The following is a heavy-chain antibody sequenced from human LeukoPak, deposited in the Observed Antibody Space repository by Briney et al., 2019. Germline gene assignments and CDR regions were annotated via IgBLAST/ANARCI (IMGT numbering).Heavy chain of an antibody. CDR1: GGSISSGSYY. V-gene: IGHV4-61*02. CDR3: AREEAPGLGAFDI. Sequence: SQTLSLTCTVSGGSISSGSYYWSWIRQPAGKGLEWIGRIYTSGSTNYNPSLKSRVTISVDTSKNQFSLKLSSVTAADTAVYYCAREEAPGLGAFDIWGQGTMVTVSS. CDR2: IYTSGST. J-gene: IGHJ3*02.